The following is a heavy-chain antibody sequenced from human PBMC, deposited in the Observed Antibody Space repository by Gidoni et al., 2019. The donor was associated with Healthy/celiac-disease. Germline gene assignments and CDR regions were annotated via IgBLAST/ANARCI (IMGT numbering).Heavy chain of an antibody. CDR3: ARGPTVTTDYYGMDV. CDR2: IYYRGST. V-gene: IGHV4-31*03. D-gene: IGHD4-17*01. J-gene: IGHJ6*02. Sequence: QVQLQESGPGLVKPSQTLSLTCTVSGGSISSGGYYWSWIRQHPGKGLEWIGYIYYRGSTYYNPSLKSRVTISVDTSKNQFSLKLSSVTAADTAVYYCARGPTVTTDYYGMDVWGQGTTVTVSS. CDR1: GGSISSGGYY.